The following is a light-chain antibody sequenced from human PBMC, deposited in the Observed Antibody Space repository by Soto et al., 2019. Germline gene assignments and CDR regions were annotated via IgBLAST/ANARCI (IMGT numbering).Light chain of an antibody. CDR3: QEYDGAPPIT. Sequence: EIVLTQSPDTLSWSPGERATLSCMASQSVRSERLAWYQQKRGQAPTLLIFDASSRASGTPERFSGSGSGTDFTLTISRLEPEDFAVYYCQEYDGAPPITFGLGTRLEIK. J-gene: IGKJ5*01. CDR2: DAS. CDR1: QSVRSER. V-gene: IGKV3-20*01.